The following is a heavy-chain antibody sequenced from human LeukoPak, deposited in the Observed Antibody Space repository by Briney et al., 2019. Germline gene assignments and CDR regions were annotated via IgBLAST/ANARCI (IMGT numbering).Heavy chain of an antibody. CDR1: GGSISSYY. V-gene: IGHV4-59*01. CDR2: IYYSGST. J-gene: IGHJ6*03. Sequence: SETLSLTCTVSGGSISSYYWSWIRQPPGKGLGWSGYIYYSGSTNYNPSLKSRVTISVDTSKNQFSLKLSSVTAADTAVYYCARVVEFLETYMDVWGKGTTVTVSS. CDR3: ARVVEFLETYMDV. D-gene: IGHD3-3*01.